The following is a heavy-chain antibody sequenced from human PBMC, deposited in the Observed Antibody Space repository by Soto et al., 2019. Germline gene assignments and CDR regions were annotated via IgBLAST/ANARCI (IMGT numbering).Heavy chain of an antibody. V-gene: IGHV4-34*01. Sequence: SETLSLTCSIYSGSFSGFYWSWIRQPPGKGLEWIGEISQSGNTNYSPSLKSRVSISIDTSKKQFSLNLASVSAADTAVYYCARAPKVSGSSQTRPDFWGQGTLVTVSS. CDR1: SGSFSGFY. D-gene: IGHD6-6*01. J-gene: IGHJ4*02. CDR2: ISQSGNT. CDR3: ARAPKVSGSSQTRPDF.